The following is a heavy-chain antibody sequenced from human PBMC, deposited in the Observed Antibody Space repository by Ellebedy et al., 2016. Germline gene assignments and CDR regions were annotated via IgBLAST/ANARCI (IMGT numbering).Heavy chain of an antibody. Sequence: GGSLRLSCAASGFTFSSYGMHWVRQAPGKGLEWVAVIWYDGSNKYYADSVKGRFTISRDNSKNTLYLQMKSLRAEDTAVYYCARGAGSRVVAATPNPTYYYGMDVWGQGTMVTVSS. V-gene: IGHV3-33*08. CDR3: ARGAGSRVVAATPNPTYYYGMDV. D-gene: IGHD2-15*01. CDR2: IWYDGSNK. CDR1: GFTFSSYG. J-gene: IGHJ6*02.